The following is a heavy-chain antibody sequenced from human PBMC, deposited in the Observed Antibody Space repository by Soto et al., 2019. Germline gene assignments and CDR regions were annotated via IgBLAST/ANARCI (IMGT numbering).Heavy chain of an antibody. Sequence: GGSLRLSCAASGFTFSSYAMSWVRQAPGKGLEWVSAISGSGGSTYYADSVKGRFTISRDNSKNTLYLQMNSLRAEDTAVYYCAKDYDWDYVGIGYYWGQGTLVTVSS. CDR1: GFTFSSYA. J-gene: IGHJ4*02. CDR2: ISGSGGST. V-gene: IGHV3-23*01. CDR3: AKDYDWDYVGIGYY. D-gene: IGHD3-16*01.